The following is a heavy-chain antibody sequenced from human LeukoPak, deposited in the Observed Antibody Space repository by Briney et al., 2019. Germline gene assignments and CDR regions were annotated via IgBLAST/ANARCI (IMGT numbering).Heavy chain of an antibody. Sequence: PGGSLRLSCAASGFTFSSHAMAWVRQAPGKGLEWVSAIGGLGSSTYYGDSVKGRFTISRDNSKNTVYLQMDSLRVEDTAVYYCARDPGVVDFHYSDFWGQGTLITVSS. CDR2: IGGLGSST. D-gene: IGHD3-3*01. CDR3: ARDPGVVDFHYSDF. V-gene: IGHV3-23*01. J-gene: IGHJ4*02. CDR1: GFTFSSHA.